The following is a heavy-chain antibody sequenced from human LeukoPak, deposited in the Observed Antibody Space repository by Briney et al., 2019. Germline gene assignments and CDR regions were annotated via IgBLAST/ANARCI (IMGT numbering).Heavy chain of an antibody. V-gene: IGHV1-69*13. J-gene: IGHJ5*02. Sequence: GASVKVSCKASGGTFSSYAISWVRKAPGQGLEWMGAIIPIFGTANYAQKFQGRVTITADESTSTAYMELSSLRSEDTAVYYCARENHCSGGSCYWWFDPWGQGTLVTVSS. CDR1: GGTFSSYA. D-gene: IGHD2-15*01. CDR2: IIPIFGTA. CDR3: ARENHCSGGSCYWWFDP.